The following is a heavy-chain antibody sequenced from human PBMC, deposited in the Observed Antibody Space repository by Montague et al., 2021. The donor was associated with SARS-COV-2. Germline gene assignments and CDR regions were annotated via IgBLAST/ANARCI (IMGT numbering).Heavy chain of an antibody. CDR3: ASPTYYYDSSGSDAFDI. D-gene: IGHD3-22*01. V-gene: IGHV4-39*01. J-gene: IGHJ3*02. Sequence: SETLSLTCTVSGGSISSSSYYWGWIRQPPGKGLEWIGSIYYSGSTCYNPSLKSRVTISVDTSKNQFSLKLSSVTAADTAVYYCASPTYYYDSSGSDAFDIWGQGTMVTVPS. CDR1: GGSISSSSYY. CDR2: IYYSGST.